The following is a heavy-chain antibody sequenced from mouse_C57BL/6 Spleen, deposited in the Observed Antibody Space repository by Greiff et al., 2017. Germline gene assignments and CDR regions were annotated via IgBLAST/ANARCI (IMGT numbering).Heavy chain of an antibody. J-gene: IGHJ4*01. CDR1: GFTFSSYA. V-gene: IGHV5S21*01. CDR3: AKAGYYYAMDY. CDR2: IRSGGDYI. Sequence: EVKLMESGEGLVKPGGSLKLSCAASGFTFSSYAMSWVRQTPEKRLEWVAYIRSGGDYIYYADTVKGRFTISRDNARTTPYLHMSSLKSEDTAMYYCAKAGYYYAMDYWGQGTSVTVSS.